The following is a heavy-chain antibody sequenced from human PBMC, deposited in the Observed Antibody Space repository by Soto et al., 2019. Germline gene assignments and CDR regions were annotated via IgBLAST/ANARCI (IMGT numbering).Heavy chain of an antibody. CDR1: GFTFSGSA. CDR2: IRSKANSYAT. Sequence: GGSLRLSCAASGFTFSGSAMHWVRQASGKGLEWVGRIRSKANSYATAYAASVKGRFTISRDDSKNTAYLQMNSLKTEDTAVYYCTRQPPLTGYMIDPWGQGTLVTISS. V-gene: IGHV3-73*01. D-gene: IGHD7-27*01. J-gene: IGHJ5*02. CDR3: TRQPPLTGYMIDP.